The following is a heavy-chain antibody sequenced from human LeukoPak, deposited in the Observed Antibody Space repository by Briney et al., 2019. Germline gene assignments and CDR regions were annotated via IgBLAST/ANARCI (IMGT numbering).Heavy chain of an antibody. V-gene: IGHV4-39*01. D-gene: IGHD3-22*01. Sequence: SETLSLTCTVSGGSISSSTYYGGWIRQPPGKGLEWIGSIYYTGTTYYSPSLKSRVTVFLDKSKNQFSLKLSSVTAADTAVYYCTSTYYYDSSGYQVISYWGQGTLVTVSS. J-gene: IGHJ4*02. CDR1: GGSISSSTYY. CDR3: TSTYYYDSSGYQVISY. CDR2: IYYTGTT.